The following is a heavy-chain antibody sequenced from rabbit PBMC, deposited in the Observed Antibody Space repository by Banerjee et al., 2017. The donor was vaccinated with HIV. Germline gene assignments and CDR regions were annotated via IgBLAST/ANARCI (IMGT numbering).Heavy chain of an antibody. CDR3: AADDTDFGGWSFDL. D-gene: IGHD5-1*01. J-gene: IGHJ4*01. V-gene: IGHV1S45*01. CDR1: GFTITRYH. CDR2: IYTGDGST. Sequence: QEQLKESVGGLGTPGGTLTLNCTASGFTITRYHICWVRQAPGKGLEWIGCIYTGDGSTYYASWAKGRFTISKTSSTAVTLQMTSLTAADTATYFCAADDTDFGGWSFDLWGPGTLVTVS.